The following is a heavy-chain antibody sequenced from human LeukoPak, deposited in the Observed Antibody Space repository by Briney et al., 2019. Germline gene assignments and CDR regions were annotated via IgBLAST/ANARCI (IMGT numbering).Heavy chain of an antibody. CDR2: INTDGSTT. V-gene: IGHV3-74*01. D-gene: IGHD2-15*01. CDR3: ARDLGYCSGSTCYVGYFDY. Sequence: QPGGSLRLSCAASGFPFSSYAMHWVRQAPGKGLVWVSSINTDGSTTTYADSVKGRFTISRDNAKNTLYLQMNSLRAEDTAVYYCARDLGYCSGSTCYVGYFDYWGQGTQVTVSS. J-gene: IGHJ4*02. CDR1: GFPFSSYA.